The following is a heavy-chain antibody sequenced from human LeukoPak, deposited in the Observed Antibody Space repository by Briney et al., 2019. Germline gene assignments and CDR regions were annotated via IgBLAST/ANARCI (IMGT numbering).Heavy chain of an antibody. V-gene: IGHV4-4*07. CDR2: IYTSGST. Sequence: SETLSLTCTVSGGSLSSYYWSWIRQPAGKGLEGIGRIYTSGSTNYNPSLESRVTMSVDTSKNQFSLKLSSVTAADTAVYYCARDSSEGKRAAAASFDYWGQGTLVTVSS. CDR3: ARDSSEGKRAAAASFDY. J-gene: IGHJ4*02. CDR1: GGSLSSYY. D-gene: IGHD6-13*01.